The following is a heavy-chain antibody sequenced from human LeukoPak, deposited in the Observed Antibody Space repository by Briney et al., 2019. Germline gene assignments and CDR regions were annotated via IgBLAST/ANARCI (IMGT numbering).Heavy chain of an antibody. V-gene: IGHV4-34*01. Sequence: SETLSLTCAVYGGSFSGYYWRWIRQPPGKGLEWIGEINHSGSTNYNPSLKSRVTISVDTSKNQFSLKLSSVTAADTAVYYCARARVVVANYYYYGMDVWGQGTTVTVSS. D-gene: IGHD2-15*01. CDR2: INHSGST. CDR3: ARARVVVANYYYYGMDV. CDR1: GGSFSGYY. J-gene: IGHJ6*02.